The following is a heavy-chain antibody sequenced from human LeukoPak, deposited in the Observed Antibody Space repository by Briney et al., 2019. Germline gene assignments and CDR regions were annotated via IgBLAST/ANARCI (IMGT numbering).Heavy chain of an antibody. V-gene: IGHV4-59*01. CDR2: IYYSGST. CDR1: GGSISSYY. Sequence: SESLSLTCTVSGGSISSYYWSWIRQSPGKGLEWIGYIYYSGSTNYNPSLKSRVTISVDTSKNQVSLKLSSVTAADTAVYYCARDKKGSSCCDYWGQGTLVTVSS. CDR3: ARDKKGSSCCDY. D-gene: IGHD2-2*01. J-gene: IGHJ4*02.